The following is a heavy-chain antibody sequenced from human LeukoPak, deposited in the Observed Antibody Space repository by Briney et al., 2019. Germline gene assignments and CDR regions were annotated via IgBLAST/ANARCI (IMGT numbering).Heavy chain of an antibody. CDR1: GFTFSIYS. D-gene: IGHD3-22*01. Sequence: PGGSLRLSCAASGFTFSIYSMNWVRQAPGKGLEWVSVTYTGGNSYYAGSVQGRFIISRDISKNTLYLQMNNLRAEDSALYYCARGGRGSAAVVAPRSFDIWGQGTMVTVSS. CDR2: TYTGGNS. CDR3: ARGGRGSAAVVAPRSFDI. J-gene: IGHJ3*02. V-gene: IGHV3-53*01.